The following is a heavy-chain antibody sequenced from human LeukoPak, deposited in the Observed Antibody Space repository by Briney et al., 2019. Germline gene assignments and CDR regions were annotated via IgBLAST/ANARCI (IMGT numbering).Heavy chain of an antibody. D-gene: IGHD2-2*01. V-gene: IGHV3-23*01. CDR1: GFTFSSYA. CDR3: AKVFSVVVVPAAIHFDY. Sequence: GGSLRLSCAASGFTFSSYAMSWVRQAPGKGLEWVSAISGSGGSTYYADSVKGRLTISRDNSKNTLYLQMNSLRAEDTAVYYCAKVFSVVVVPAAIHFDYWGQGTLVTVSS. J-gene: IGHJ4*02. CDR2: ISGSGGST.